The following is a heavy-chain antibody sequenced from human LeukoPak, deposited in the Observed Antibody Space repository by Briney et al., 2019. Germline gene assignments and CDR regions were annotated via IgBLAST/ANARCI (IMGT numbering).Heavy chain of an antibody. J-gene: IGHJ4*02. CDR2: VRYDGSNK. CDR3: AKGGTKYCSSTGCNFDY. V-gene: IGHV3-30*02. CDR1: TFTFSNYG. D-gene: IGHD2-2*01. Sequence: GESLTLSCAASTFTFSNYGMHWVRQAPGKGLEWVAFVRYDGSNKYYADSMKGRFTISRDNSKNTLYLQMNSLRAEDTAVYYCAKGGTKYCSSTGCNFDYWGQGTLVTVSS.